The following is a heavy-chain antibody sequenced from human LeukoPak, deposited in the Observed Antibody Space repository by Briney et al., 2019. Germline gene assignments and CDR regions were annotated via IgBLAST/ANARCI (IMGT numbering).Heavy chain of an antibody. CDR1: GDSISSNDYY. CDR3: AREDSSSGWYYFDY. CDR2: IYYSGST. D-gene: IGHD6-19*01. V-gene: IGHV4-30-4*01. Sequence: SETLSLTCTVSGDSISSNDYYWSWIRQPPGKGLEWIGYIYYSGSTYYSPSLKSRVTISVDTSKNQFSLKLSSVTAADTAVYYCAREDSSSGWYYFDYWGQGTLVTVSS. J-gene: IGHJ4*02.